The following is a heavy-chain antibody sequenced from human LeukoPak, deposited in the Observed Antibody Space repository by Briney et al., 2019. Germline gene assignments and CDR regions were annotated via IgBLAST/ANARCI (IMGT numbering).Heavy chain of an antibody. CDR2: MTSDMRTI. Sequence: PGGSLRLSCAASGFTFSVYSMNWVRQAPGKGPEWVSYMTSDMRTIYYADSVKGRFTISRDNAQKSLYLQMNSLRAEDAAVYFCARSVEASFDAWGQGTMVTVSS. V-gene: IGHV3-48*01. CDR3: ARSVEASFDA. CDR1: GFTFSVYS. J-gene: IGHJ3*01. D-gene: IGHD1-1*01.